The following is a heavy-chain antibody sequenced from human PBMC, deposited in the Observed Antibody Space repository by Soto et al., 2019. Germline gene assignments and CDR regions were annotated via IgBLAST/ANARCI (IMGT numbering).Heavy chain of an antibody. D-gene: IGHD2-2*01. CDR1: GYSFTSYW. V-gene: IGHV5-51*01. J-gene: IGHJ6*02. CDR3: ARHACSSTSCYPDHYYHYYGMDV. Sequence: GESLKISCKGSGYSFTSYWIGWVRQMPGKGLEWMGIIYPGDSDTRYSPSFQGQVTISADKSISTAYLQWSSLKASDTAMYYCARHACSSTSCYPDHYYHYYGMDVWGQGTTVTVSS. CDR2: IYPGDSDT.